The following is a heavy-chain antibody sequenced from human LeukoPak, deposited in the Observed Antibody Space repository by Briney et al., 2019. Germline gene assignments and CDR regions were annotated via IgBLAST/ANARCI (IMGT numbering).Heavy chain of an antibody. D-gene: IGHD5-12*01. CDR1: GGSISSSSYY. J-gene: IGHJ4*02. V-gene: IGHV4-39*01. CDR3: ARGGYDQALDY. Sequence: SETLSLTCTVSGGSISSSSYYWGWIRQPPGKGLEWIGSIYYSGSTYYNPSLKSRVTISVDTSKNQFSLKLSSVTAADTALYYCARGGYDQALDYWGQGTLVTVSS. CDR2: IYYSGST.